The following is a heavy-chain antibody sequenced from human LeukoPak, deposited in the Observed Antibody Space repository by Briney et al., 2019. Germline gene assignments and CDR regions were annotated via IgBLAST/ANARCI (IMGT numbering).Heavy chain of an antibody. CDR3: ARGYNSGWYYFDY. CDR2: MNPNSGNT. Sequence: GASVKVSCKASGYTFTSYDINWVRQATGQGLGWMGWMNPNSGNTGYAQKFQGRVTMTRNSSISTAYMELSSLRSEDTAVYYCARGYNSGWYYFDYWGQGTLVTVSS. D-gene: IGHD6-19*01. J-gene: IGHJ4*02. CDR1: GYTFTSYD. V-gene: IGHV1-8*01.